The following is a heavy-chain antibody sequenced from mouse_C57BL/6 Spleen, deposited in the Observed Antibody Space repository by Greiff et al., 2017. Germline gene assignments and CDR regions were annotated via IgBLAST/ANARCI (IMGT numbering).Heavy chain of an antibody. J-gene: IGHJ1*03. V-gene: IGHV1-22*01. Sequence: VQLQQSGPELVKPGASVKMSCKASGYTFTDYNMHWVKQSHGKSLEWIGYINPNNGGTSYNQKFKGKATLTVNKSASTAYMELRSLTSEDSAVYYCARGGYPSYWYFDVWGTGTTVTVSS. D-gene: IGHD2-2*01. CDR3: ARGGYPSYWYFDV. CDR2: INPNNGGT. CDR1: GYTFTDYN.